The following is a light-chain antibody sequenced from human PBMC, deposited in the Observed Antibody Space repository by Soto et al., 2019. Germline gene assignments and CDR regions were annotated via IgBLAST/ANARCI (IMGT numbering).Light chain of an antibody. CDR1: QGISSY. CDR3: QQYYSYLRS. CDR2: AAS. J-gene: IGKJ4*01. V-gene: IGKV1-8*01. Sequence: ALRMTQSPSSLSASTGDRVTITCRASQGISSYLAWYQQKPGKAPKLLIYAASTLQSGVPSRFSGSGSGTDFTLTISCLQSEDFATYYCQQYYSYLRSFGGGTKVEIK.